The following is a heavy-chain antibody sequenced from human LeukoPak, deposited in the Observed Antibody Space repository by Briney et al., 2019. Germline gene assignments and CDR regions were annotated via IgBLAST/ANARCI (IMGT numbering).Heavy chain of an antibody. J-gene: IGHJ5*01. CDR1: TSR. Sequence: GASVKVSCRATSRISWVRQAPGQGLEWMGWIGTYGGDTYYAQKFQGRITVTTDTSTSTVYMGLRNLRSDDTAAYYCARDLWNFYDDSGYNRDFDSWGQGTLVTVSS. CDR3: ARDLWNFYDDSGYNRDFDS. V-gene: IGHV1-18*01. CDR2: IGTYGGDT. D-gene: IGHD3-22*01.